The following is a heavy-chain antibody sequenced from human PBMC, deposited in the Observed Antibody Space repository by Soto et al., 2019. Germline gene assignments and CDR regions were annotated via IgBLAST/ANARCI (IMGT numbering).Heavy chain of an antibody. D-gene: IGHD2-8*01. J-gene: IGHJ6*02. CDR3: ARGGKXCTNGVCSFYGMDV. V-gene: IGHV1-18*01. Sequence: QVQLVQSGAEVKKPGASVKVSCKASGYTFTSYGIXXXXXXXXXXXEWMSCSSAVNRNTTYSQKFQGRVTMTTDTXXXXXXXXXXXXXXXXXXXXXCARGGKXCTNGVCSFYGMDVWGQGTTVTVSS. CDR1: GYTFTSYG. CDR2: SSAVNRNT.